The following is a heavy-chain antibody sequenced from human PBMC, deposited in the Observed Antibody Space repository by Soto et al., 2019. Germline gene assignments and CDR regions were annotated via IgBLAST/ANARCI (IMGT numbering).Heavy chain of an antibody. D-gene: IGHD6-19*01. CDR2: INHSGST. Sequence: SETLSLTCAVYGGSFSGYYWSWIRQPPGKGLEWIGEINHSGSTNYNPSLKSRVTISVDTSKNQFSLKLSSVTAADTAVYYCARPYSSGARVRYYYYYMDVWGKGTTVTVSS. J-gene: IGHJ6*03. CDR3: ARPYSSGARVRYYYYYMDV. CDR1: GGSFSGYY. V-gene: IGHV4-34*01.